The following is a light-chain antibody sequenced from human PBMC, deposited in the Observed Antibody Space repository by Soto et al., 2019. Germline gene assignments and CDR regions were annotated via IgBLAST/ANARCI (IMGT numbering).Light chain of an antibody. V-gene: IGKV3-15*01. Sequence: EIVMTQSPATLSVSPGERATLSCRASQSVSSNLAWYQQKPGQAPRLLIYGASTRATGIPARFSGSGSGTDFTLTISSLQSEDFAVYYCQQYNVWPLTFGGGTKVDIK. CDR2: GAS. J-gene: IGKJ4*01. CDR1: QSVSSN. CDR3: QQYNVWPLT.